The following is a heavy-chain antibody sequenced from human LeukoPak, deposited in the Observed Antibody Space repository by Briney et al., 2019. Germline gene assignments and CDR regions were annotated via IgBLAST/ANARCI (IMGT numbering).Heavy chain of an antibody. CDR1: AGSVSSTNS. Sequence: PSQTLSPTCGVSAGSVSSTNSGTWIRQPPGKGLEWIGEFLLDGRTNFNPSLKSRLTMSVVLSENHVSLKLTSLTGADTAVYYCAREGGFYRPLDYSGQGTLVTVSS. V-gene: IGHV4-4*02. CDR2: FLLDGRT. CDR3: AREGGFYRPLDY. D-gene: IGHD6-25*01. J-gene: IGHJ4*02.